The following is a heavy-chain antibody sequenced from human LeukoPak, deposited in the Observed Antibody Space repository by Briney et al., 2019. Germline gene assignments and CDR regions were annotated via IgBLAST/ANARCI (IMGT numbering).Heavy chain of an antibody. CDR2: ISYDGSNK. J-gene: IGHJ4*02. CDR3: AKDYNILWFGELLSYFDY. Sequence: GGSLRLSCAASGFTFSSYGMHWVRQAPGKGLEWVAVISYDGSNKYYADSVKGRFTISRDNSKNTLYLQMNSLRAEDTAVYYCAKDYNILWFGELLSYFDYWGQGTLVTVSS. D-gene: IGHD3-10*01. V-gene: IGHV3-30*18. CDR1: GFTFSSYG.